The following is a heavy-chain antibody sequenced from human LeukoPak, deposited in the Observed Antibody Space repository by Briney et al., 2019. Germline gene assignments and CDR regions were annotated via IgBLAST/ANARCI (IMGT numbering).Heavy chain of an antibody. D-gene: IGHD1-26*01. CDR3: AKSPLLNWFDP. CDR2: INPDSGGT. V-gene: IGHV1-2*02. Sequence: GSLVKVSCKASGYTFTDYYIHWLRQAPGQGLEWVGWINPDSGGTNYAQKFQGRVTMTRDTSISTAYMELSRLRSDDTAVYYCAKSPLLNWFDPWGQGTLVTVSS. CDR1: GYTFTDYY. J-gene: IGHJ5*02.